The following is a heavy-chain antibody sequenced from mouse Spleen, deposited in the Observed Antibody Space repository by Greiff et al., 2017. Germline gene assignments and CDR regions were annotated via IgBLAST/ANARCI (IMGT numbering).Heavy chain of an antibody. Sequence: EVQLVESGPELVKPGASVKISCKASGYSFTGYYMNWVKQSPEKSLEWIGEINPSTGGTTYNQKFKAKATLTVDKSSSTAYMQLKSLTSEDSAVYYCARRVTHDSSMDYWGQGTSVTVSS. D-gene: IGHD2-2*01. V-gene: IGHV1-42*01. J-gene: IGHJ4*01. CDR3: ARRVTHDSSMDY. CDR1: GYSFTGYY. CDR2: INPSTGGT.